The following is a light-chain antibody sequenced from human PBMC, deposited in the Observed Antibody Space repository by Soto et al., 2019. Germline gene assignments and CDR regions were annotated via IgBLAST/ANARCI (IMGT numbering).Light chain of an antibody. CDR2: DDT. J-gene: IGLJ1*01. CDR3: QVWDSGRDRYV. Sequence: SYELTQPPSVSVAPGQTARIACWGDNLDNKNVNWHQQKPGQAPVLVVYDDTDRPSGIPERFSGSNSGNSATLTISRVEAGDEDDYYCQVWDSGRDRYVLGPGTEVXVL. CDR1: NLDNKN. V-gene: IGLV3-21*02.